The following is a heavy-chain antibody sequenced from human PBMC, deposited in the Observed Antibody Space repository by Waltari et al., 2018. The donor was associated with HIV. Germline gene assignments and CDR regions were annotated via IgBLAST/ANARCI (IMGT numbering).Heavy chain of an antibody. J-gene: IGHJ6*02. CDR3: TTSMIRKVSYYYGMDV. D-gene: IGHD3-10*01. CDR1: GFTFSNAW. Sequence: EVQLVESGGGLVKPGGSLRVSCAASGFTFSNAWMSWVRQAPGKGLEWVGPIKTKAGGWVADYAAPVKGRFTISRDDSKNTLDRQMDSLKTEDTAVYYCTTSMIRKVSYYYGMDVWGQGTTVTVSS. V-gene: IGHV3-15*01. CDR2: IKTKAGGWVA.